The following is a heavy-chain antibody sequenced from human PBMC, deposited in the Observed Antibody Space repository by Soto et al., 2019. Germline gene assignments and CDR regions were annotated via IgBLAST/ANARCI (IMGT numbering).Heavy chain of an antibody. D-gene: IGHD6-6*01. CDR3: AKGHQYSSSSNHFDS. CDR1: GFTFSSFA. V-gene: IGHV3-23*01. J-gene: IGHJ4*02. Sequence: LRLSCAASGFTFSSFAMSWVRQAPGKGPEWVSAISGSGGSTYYADSVKGRFTISRDNSKNTLYLQMNSLRAEDTAVYYCAKGHQYSSSSNHFDSWGQGTPVTVSS. CDR2: ISGSGGST.